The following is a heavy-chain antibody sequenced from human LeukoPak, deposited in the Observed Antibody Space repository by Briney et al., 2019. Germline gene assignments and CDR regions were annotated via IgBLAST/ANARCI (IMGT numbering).Heavy chain of an antibody. CDR1: GSTFSNYG. Sequence: SAKVSCTASGSTFSNYGITWVRQAPGQGLEWMGRIIPILDVALYAQKFQGRVTITADKSTNTAYMELSTLRPEDTAVYYCARDQGVTDPLPYGLDVWGQGTTVTVSS. D-gene: IGHD2-21*02. CDR3: ARDQGVTDPLPYGLDV. V-gene: IGHV1-69*04. J-gene: IGHJ6*02. CDR2: IIPILDVA.